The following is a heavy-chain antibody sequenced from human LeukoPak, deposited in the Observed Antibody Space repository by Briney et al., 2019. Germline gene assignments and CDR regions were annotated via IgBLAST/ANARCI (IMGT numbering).Heavy chain of an antibody. CDR1: GFTFSSYS. CDR3: ASWGKKVDY. D-gene: IGHD3-16*01. J-gene: IGHJ4*02. CDR2: ISSTSSYI. Sequence: GGSLRLSCAASGFTFSSYSMNWVRQAPGKGLEWVLSISSTSSYIYYADSVKGRFTISRDNAKNSLSLQMNSLRAEDTAVYYCASWGKKVDYWGQGTLVTVSS. V-gene: IGHV3-21*01.